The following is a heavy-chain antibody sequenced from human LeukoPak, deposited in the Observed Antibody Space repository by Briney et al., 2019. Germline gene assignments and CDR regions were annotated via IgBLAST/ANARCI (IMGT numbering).Heavy chain of an antibody. CDR3: ARGGYSGYGLDY. CDR1: GFTFSSYS. V-gene: IGHV3-21*01. D-gene: IGHD5-12*01. J-gene: IGHJ4*02. Sequence: PGGSLRLSCAASGFTFSSYSMNWVRQAPGKGLEWVSSISSSSSYIYYADSVKGRFTISRDNAKNSLYLQMNRLRAEDTAVYYCARGGYSGYGLDYWGQGTLVTVSS. CDR2: ISSSSSYI.